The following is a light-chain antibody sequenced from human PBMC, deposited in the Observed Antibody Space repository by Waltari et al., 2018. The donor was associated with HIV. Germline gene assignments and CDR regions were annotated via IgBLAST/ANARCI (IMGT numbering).Light chain of an antibody. J-gene: IGKJ4*01. CDR3: QQYVSSVGPT. CDR1: QIVSNSY. Sequence: EIVLTQSPGTLSLSPGESATLSCTASQIVSNSYQTWYQQKPGQTPRLLIYATSTRAAGIPDRFSGSGSATHFTLTIQRLEPDDSAVYYCQQYVSSVGPTFGGGTKVEIK. CDR2: ATS. V-gene: IGKV3-20*01.